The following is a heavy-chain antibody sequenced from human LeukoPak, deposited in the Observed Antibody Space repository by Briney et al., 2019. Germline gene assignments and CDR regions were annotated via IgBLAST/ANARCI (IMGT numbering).Heavy chain of an antibody. Sequence: SQTLSLTCAISGDSVSSKSAAWNWIRQSPSRGLEWLGRTYYRSKWSSGYAESVKSRLTVSPDTSKNQFSLQLRSVTPEDTAVYYCARGDSSGSENDYYYGMDVWGQGTTVTVSS. CDR1: GDSVSSKSAA. D-gene: IGHD3-22*01. J-gene: IGHJ6*02. CDR3: ARGDSSGSENDYYYGMDV. V-gene: IGHV6-1*01. CDR2: TYYRSKWSS.